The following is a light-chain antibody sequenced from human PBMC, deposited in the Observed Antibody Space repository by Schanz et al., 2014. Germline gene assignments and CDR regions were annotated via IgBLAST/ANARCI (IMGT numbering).Light chain of an antibody. CDR1: SSNIGTGYE. CDR2: GNT. V-gene: IGLV1-40*01. CDR3: AAWDDSLNGPV. J-gene: IGLJ3*02. Sequence: QSVLTQPPSVSGAPGQRVTISCTGSSSNIGTGYEVHWYQQLPGTAPKLLIYGNTNRPSGVPDRFSGSKSGTSASLAISGLKSEDEDDYYCAAWDDSLNGPVFGGGTKLTVL.